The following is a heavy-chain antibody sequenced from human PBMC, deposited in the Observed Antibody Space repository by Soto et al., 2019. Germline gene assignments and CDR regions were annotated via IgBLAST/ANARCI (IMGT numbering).Heavy chain of an antibody. V-gene: IGHV3-30*03. CDR2: ISYDWTKT. D-gene: IGHD1-26*01. CDR1: GFTFNSYG. J-gene: IGHJ6*02. CDR3: ARTRSAWSDFHYYSLDV. Sequence: QVQLVESGGGVVQPGRSLRLSCAASGFTFNSYGMHWVRQGPGKGLEWVAFISYDWTKTYYADSVKGRFTISRDNSNTALYVQMNSLTGEDTAVYYCARTRSAWSDFHYYSLDVWGQGTTVTVSS.